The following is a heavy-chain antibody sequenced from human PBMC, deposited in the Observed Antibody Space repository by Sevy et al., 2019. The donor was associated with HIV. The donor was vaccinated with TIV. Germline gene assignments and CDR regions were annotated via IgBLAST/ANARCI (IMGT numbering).Heavy chain of an antibody. V-gene: IGHV4-4*07. CDR3: ARDCGYSSSWYTPTGMLVWWFDP. CDR1: GGSISSYY. D-gene: IGHD6-13*01. Sequence: SETLSLTCTVSGGSISSYYWSWIRQPAGKGLEWIGRIYTSGSTNYNPSLKSRITMSVDTSKNQFSLKLGSVTAADTAVYYCARDCGYSSSWYTPTGMLVWWFDPWGQGTLVTVSS. CDR2: IYTSGST. J-gene: IGHJ5*02.